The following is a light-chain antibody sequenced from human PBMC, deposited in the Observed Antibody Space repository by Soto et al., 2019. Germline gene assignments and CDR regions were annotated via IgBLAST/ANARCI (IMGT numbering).Light chain of an antibody. CDR1: QGISSY. V-gene: IGKV1-9*01. CDR2: AAS. CDR3: QQLNSYLSIT. J-gene: IGKJ5*01. Sequence: DIQLTPSPSFLSASVGDRVTITCRASQGISSYLAWYQQKPGKAPKLLIYAASTLQSGVPSRFSGSGSGTEFTLTISSLQPEDFATYYCQQLNSYLSITFGQGTRLEIK.